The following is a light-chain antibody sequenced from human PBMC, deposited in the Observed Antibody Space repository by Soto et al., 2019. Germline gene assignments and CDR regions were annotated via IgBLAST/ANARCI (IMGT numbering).Light chain of an antibody. V-gene: IGKV1-5*03. J-gene: IGKJ1*01. Sequence: DIQMTQSPSTLSASVGDRVTXTXXASQSVNSWLAWFQQQPGKAPKLLIYEASSLESAVPSRFSGSGSGTEFTLTISGLQPDDXATYXCQQYIVYPWTFGQGTKVEI. CDR1: QSVNSW. CDR2: EAS. CDR3: QQYIVYPWT.